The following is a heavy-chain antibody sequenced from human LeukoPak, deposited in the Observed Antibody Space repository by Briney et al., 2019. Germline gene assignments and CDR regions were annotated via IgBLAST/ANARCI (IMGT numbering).Heavy chain of an antibody. CDR1: GFTFSNYW. V-gene: IGHV3-15*01. D-gene: IGHD3-16*01. Sequence: GGSLRLSCAASGFTFSNYWMSWVRQASGKGLEWVGRIKSKTDGGTTDYAAPVKGRFTISRDDSKNTLYLQMNSLKTEDTAVYYCTTDSTYCDYVWGSWEYYFDYWGQGTLVTVSS. CDR3: TTDSTYCDYVWGSWEYYFDY. J-gene: IGHJ4*02. CDR2: IKSKTDGGTT.